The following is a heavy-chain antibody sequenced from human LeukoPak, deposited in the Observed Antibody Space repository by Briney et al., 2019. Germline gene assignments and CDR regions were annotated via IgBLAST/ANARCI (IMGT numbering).Heavy chain of an antibody. J-gene: IGHJ3*01. CDR2: VYSSGSV. V-gene: IGHV3-53*01. Sequence: GGSLRLSCAASRFTVSRNYMSWVRQAPGKGLEWVSVVYSSGSVSYADSVKGRFTISRDSSKNTLYLQMNSLRAEDTAVYYCAKDFSYSSGWYSGWGQGTMVTVSS. CDR1: RFTVSRNY. D-gene: IGHD6-19*01. CDR3: AKDFSYSSGWYSG.